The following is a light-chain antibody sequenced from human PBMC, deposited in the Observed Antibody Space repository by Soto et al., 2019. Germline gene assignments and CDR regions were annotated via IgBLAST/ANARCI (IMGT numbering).Light chain of an antibody. CDR3: QQYDNRPPIT. CDR2: DAS. CDR1: LDISNY. Sequence: DIQMTQSPSSLSASVGDRVTITCQASLDISNYLNWYQQKPGQAPKLLIYDASNLETGVPSRFSGSGSGTDFTFTISSLQPEDIATYYCQQYDNRPPITFCQGTRLEI. V-gene: IGKV1-33*01. J-gene: IGKJ5*01.